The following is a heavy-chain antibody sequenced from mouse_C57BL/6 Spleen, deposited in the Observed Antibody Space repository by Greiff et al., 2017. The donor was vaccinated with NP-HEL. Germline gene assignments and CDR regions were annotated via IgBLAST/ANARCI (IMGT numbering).Heavy chain of an antibody. V-gene: IGHV3-6*01. Sequence: EVQVVESGPGLVKPSQSLSLTCSVTGYSITSGYYWNWIRQFPGNKLEWMGYISYDGSNNYNPSLKNRISITRDTSKNQFFLKLNSVTTEDTATYYCARGEEVFAYWGQGTLVTVSA. CDR1: GYSITSGYY. CDR3: ARGEEVFAY. J-gene: IGHJ3*01. CDR2: ISYDGSN.